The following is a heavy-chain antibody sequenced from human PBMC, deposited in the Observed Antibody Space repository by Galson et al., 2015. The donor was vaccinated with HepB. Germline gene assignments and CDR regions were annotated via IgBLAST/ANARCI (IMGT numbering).Heavy chain of an antibody. D-gene: IGHD2-2*01. CDR2: INPSGGST. V-gene: IGHV1-46*03. CDR3: ARGSLFYCSSTSCHGSWVDP. J-gene: IGHJ5*02. CDR1: GYTFTSYY. Sequence: SVKVSCKASGYTFTSYYMHWVRQAPGQGLEWMGIINPSGGSTSYAQKFQGRVTMTRDTSTSTVYMELSSLRSEDTAVYYCARGSLFYCSSTSCHGSWVDPWGQGTLVTVSS.